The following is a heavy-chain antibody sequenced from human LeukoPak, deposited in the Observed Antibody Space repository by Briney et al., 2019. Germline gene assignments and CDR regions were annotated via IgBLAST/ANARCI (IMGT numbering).Heavy chain of an antibody. D-gene: IGHD3-9*01. CDR3: ARDGPPLLVTYPNWYFDL. CDR1: GGSISSSNW. V-gene: IGHV4-4*02. CDR2: IYHSGST. Sequence: PSGTLSLTCAVSGGSISSSNWWSWVRQPPGKGLEWIGEIYHSGSTNYNPSLKSRVTISVDKSKNQFSLKLSSVTAADTAVYYCARDGPPLLVTYPNWYFDLWGRGTLVTVSS. J-gene: IGHJ2*01.